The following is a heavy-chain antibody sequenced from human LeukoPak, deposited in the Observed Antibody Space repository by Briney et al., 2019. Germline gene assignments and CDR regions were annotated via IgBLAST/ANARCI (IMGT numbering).Heavy chain of an antibody. D-gene: IGHD6-13*01. CDR3: ARDKIAAAGTWFDP. Sequence: PSETLSLTCTVSGVSIRSGSHYWSWIRQPAGKGLEWIGRIYTSGSTNYNPSLKSRVTISVDTSKNQFSLKLSSVTAADTAVYYCARDKIAAAGTWFDPWGQGTLVTVSS. CDR2: IYTSGST. CDR1: GVSIRSGSHY. V-gene: IGHV4-61*02. J-gene: IGHJ5*02.